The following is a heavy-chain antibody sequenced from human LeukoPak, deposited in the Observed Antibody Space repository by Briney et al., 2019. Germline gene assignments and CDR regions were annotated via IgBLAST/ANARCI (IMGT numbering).Heavy chain of an antibody. D-gene: IGHD3-9*01. V-gene: IGHV3-21*01. J-gene: IGHJ4*02. Sequence: GGSLRLSCAASGFTFSSYSMNWVRQAPGKGLEWVSSISSSSSYIYYADSVKGRFTISRDNAKNSLYLQMNSLRAEDTAVYYCARDPGSYDILTGADYWGQGTLVTVSS. CDR2: ISSSSSYI. CDR3: ARDPGSYDILTGADY. CDR1: GFTFSSYS.